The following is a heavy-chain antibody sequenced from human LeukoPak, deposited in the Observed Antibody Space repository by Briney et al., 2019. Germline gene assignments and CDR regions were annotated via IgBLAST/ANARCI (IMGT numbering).Heavy chain of an antibody. D-gene: IGHD6-13*01. CDR3: AKDLGDGSSWYSYYFDY. J-gene: IGHJ4*02. V-gene: IGHV3-53*01. CDR1: GFTVSSNY. CDR2: IYSGGST. Sequence: PGGSLRLSCAASGFTVSSNYMTWVRQAPGKGLEWVSVIYSGGSTYYADSVKGRFTISRDNSKNTLYLQMNSLRAEDTAGYYCAKDLGDGSSWYSYYFDYWGQGTLVPLSS.